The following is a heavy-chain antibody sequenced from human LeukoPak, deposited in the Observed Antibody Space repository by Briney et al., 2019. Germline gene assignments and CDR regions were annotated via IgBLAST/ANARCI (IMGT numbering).Heavy chain of an antibody. Sequence: SETLSLTCTVSGGSISSYYWSWIRQPAGKGLEWIGYNDHTGTTNYNPSLNSRVTISRDTSKNHFSLQLSSVTAADTAVYFCARGRVSSSTWHSTYYYYFYMDVWGKGTTVTVSS. CDR1: GGSISSYY. CDR3: ARGRVSSSTWHSTYYYYFYMDV. J-gene: IGHJ6*03. CDR2: NDHTGTT. V-gene: IGHV4-59*01. D-gene: IGHD4-11*01.